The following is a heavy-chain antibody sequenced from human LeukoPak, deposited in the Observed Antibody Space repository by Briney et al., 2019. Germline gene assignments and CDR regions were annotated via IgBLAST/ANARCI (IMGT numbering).Heavy chain of an antibody. CDR2: IGIDSGNT. J-gene: IGHJ4*02. CDR1: GLTFSDYS. V-gene: IGHV3-48*04. Sequence: GGSLRLSCAASGLTFSDYSMNWVRQAPGKGLEWISYIGIDSGNTKYADSVKGRFTTSGDNAKSSLYLQMNSLRVEDTAVYYCARDHNYAFDNWGQGTLVTVSS. CDR3: ARDHNYAFDN. D-gene: IGHD4-11*01.